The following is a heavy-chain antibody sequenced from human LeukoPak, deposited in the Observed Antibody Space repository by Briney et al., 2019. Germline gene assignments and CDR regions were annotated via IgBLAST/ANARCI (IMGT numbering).Heavy chain of an antibody. CDR3: ARDTRSSKTYYDSSGYYPDAFDI. CDR1: GFTFSDHY. J-gene: IGHJ3*02. V-gene: IGHV3-11*06. D-gene: IGHD3-22*01. Sequence: PGGSLRLSCAASGFTFSDHYMDWVRQAPGKGLEGVSYISSRGSYTNYADSVKGRFTISRDNAKNSLYLQMNTLRDEDTAVYYCARDTRSSKTYYDSSGYYPDAFDIWGQGTMVPVSS. CDR2: ISSRGSYT.